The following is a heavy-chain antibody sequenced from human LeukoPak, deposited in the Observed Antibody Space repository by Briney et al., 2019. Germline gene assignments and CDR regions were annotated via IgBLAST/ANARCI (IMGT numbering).Heavy chain of an antibody. D-gene: IGHD3-22*01. CDR3: ASLTYYYDSSGYYSPSTFDY. V-gene: IGHV4-59*01. Sequence: SETLSLTCTVSGGSISSYYWSWIRQPPGKGLEWIGYIYYSGSTNYNPSLKSRVTISVDTSKNQFSLKLSSVTAADTAVYYCASLTYYYDSSGYYSPSTFDYWGQGTPVTVSS. CDR1: GGSISSYY. CDR2: IYYSGST. J-gene: IGHJ4*02.